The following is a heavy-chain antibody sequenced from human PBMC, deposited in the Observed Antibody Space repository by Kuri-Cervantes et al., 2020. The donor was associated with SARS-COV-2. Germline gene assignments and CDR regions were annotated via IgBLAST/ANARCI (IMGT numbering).Heavy chain of an antibody. CDR3: AKDGAGAHDF. Sequence: GGSLRLSCVASGFNFSTTDMHWVRQAPGKGLEWVTFISSDGKNKKCMASGKGRFTISRDNSQNKLYLQMRSLRPKDTAMYYCAKDGAGAHDFWGQGTLVTVSS. D-gene: IGHD4/OR15-4a*01. J-gene: IGHJ4*02. CDR2: ISSDGKNK. V-gene: IGHV3-30*18. CDR1: GFNFSTTD.